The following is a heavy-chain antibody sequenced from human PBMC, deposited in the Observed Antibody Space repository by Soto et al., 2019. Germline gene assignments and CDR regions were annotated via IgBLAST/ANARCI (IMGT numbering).Heavy chain of an antibody. CDR1: GFTFSNYD. CDR3: EKDYLGSSNVFDV. CDR2: ISSGGTTK. Sequence: GGSLRLSCVASGFTFSNYDFHWVRRTPGKGLQWMAAISSGGTTKNYAESVKGRFFISRDNSRNTVFLHMNSVRDEDTALYYCEKDYLGSSNVFDVWGRGTVVTVSS. J-gene: IGHJ3*01. D-gene: IGHD2-15*01. V-gene: IGHV3-30*18.